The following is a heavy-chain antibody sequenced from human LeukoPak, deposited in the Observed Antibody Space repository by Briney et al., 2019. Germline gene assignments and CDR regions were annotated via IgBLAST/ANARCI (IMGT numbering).Heavy chain of an antibody. CDR2: IYYSGST. CDR3: ARRGRIGPVDY. V-gene: IGHV4-59*12. D-gene: IGHD2/OR15-2a*01. CDR1: GDSINNYF. J-gene: IGHJ4*02. Sequence: SETLSLTCSVSGDSINNYFWSWTRQPPGKGLEWIGYIYYSGSTNYNPSLKSRVTISIDTSKNQFSLKLSSVTAADTAVYYCARRGRIGPVDYWGQGTLVTVSS.